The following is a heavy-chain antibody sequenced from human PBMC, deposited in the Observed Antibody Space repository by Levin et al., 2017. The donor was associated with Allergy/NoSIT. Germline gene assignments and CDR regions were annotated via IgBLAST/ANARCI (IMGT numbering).Heavy chain of an antibody. D-gene: IGHD6-19*01. CDR1: GYTFRVYG. V-gene: IGHV1-18*01. J-gene: IGHJ3*02. CDR3: ARDLGTGWYDNAFEI. CDR2: ISPNNGHT. Sequence: ASVKVSCKASGYTFRVYGIIWVRQAPGEGLEWLGWISPNNGHTKVSHKVQGRVAMTTDASTTTAYLDIRSLTSDDTAVYYCARDLGTGWYDNAFEIWGQGTLVSVSS.